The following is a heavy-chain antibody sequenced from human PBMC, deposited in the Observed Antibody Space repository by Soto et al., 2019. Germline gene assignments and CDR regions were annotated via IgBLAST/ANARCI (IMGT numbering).Heavy chain of an antibody. J-gene: IGHJ5*02. V-gene: IGHV1-2*02. CDR2: INPNSGST. CDR1: GYTFTSYY. D-gene: IGHD6-19*01. Sequence: ASVKVSCKASGYTFTSYYMHWVRQAPGQGLEWMGMINPNSGSTSYAQKFQGRVTMTRDTSISTAYMELSSLRSDDTAVYYCASQWLGQGTSTPALDPWGQGTLVTVSS. CDR3: ASQWLGQGTSTPALDP.